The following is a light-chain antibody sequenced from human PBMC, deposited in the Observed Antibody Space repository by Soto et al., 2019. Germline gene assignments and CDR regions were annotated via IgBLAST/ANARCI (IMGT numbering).Light chain of an antibody. CDR3: QQYNSYSYT. CDR1: QSISSW. J-gene: IGKJ2*01. Sequence: DIQMTQSPSTLSASVGDRVTITCRASQSISSWLAWYQQKPGKAPKLLLYKASSLESGVPSRFSGCGSGTVFTLTISSLQPDDFATYYCQQYNSYSYTFGQGTKLEIK. V-gene: IGKV1-5*03. CDR2: KAS.